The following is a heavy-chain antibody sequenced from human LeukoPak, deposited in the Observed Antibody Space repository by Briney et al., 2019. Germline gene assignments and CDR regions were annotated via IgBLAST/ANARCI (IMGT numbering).Heavy chain of an antibody. D-gene: IGHD3-22*01. J-gene: IGHJ4*02. Sequence: GGSLRLSCAASGFTVSSNYMSWVRQAPGKGLEWVSVIYSGGSTYYADSVKGRLTISRDNSKNTLYLQMNSLRAEDTAVYYCARQSPYYYDSSGPFDYWGQGTLVTVSS. CDR2: IYSGGST. CDR1: GFTVSSNY. V-gene: IGHV3-66*04. CDR3: ARQSPYYYDSSGPFDY.